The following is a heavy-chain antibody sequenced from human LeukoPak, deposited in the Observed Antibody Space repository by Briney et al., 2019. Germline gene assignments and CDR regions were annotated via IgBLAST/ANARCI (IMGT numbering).Heavy chain of an antibody. CDR3: ARGFDP. Sequence: SQTLSLTCTVSGGSITSGNYYWSWIRQPAGKGLEWIGRIYASGNTNYNPSLKSRVTISVDTSKNQFSLRLSSVTAADTAAYYCARGFDPWGQGTLVTVSS. V-gene: IGHV4-61*02. CDR2: IYASGNT. CDR1: GGSITSGNYY. J-gene: IGHJ5*02.